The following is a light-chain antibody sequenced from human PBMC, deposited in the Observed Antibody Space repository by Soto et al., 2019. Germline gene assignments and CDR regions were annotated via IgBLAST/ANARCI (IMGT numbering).Light chain of an antibody. J-gene: IGKJ1*01. Sequence: ETVLTQSPGTLSLSPGERATLSCRASQSISSIYLAWYQQKPGQAPRLLIYGTSNRATGIPDRFSGSGSGTDFTLTISRLEPEDFAVYYCQQYNNWPPWTFGQGTKVEI. CDR3: QQYNNWPPWT. CDR2: GTS. V-gene: IGKV3-20*01. CDR1: QSISSIY.